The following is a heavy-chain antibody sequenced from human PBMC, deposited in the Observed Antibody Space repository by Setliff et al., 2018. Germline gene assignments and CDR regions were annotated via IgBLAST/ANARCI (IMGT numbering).Heavy chain of an antibody. CDR2: IYHSGST. CDR3: ARGGGNQLLLYGSNWFDP. V-gene: IGHV4-4*02. Sequence: SETLSLTCAVSGGSINSSNWWSWVRQPPGKGLEWIGEIYHSGSTNYNPSLRSRVTISVDKSKNQFSRKLGSVTAADTAVYYCARGGGNQLLLYGSNWFDPWGQGTLVTVSS. J-gene: IGHJ5*02. CDR1: GGSINSSNW. D-gene: IGHD2-2*01.